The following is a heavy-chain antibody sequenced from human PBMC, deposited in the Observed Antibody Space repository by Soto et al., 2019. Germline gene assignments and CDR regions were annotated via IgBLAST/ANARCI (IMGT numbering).Heavy chain of an antibody. V-gene: IGHV1-69*04. J-gene: IGHJ4*02. CDR1: GGTFSGYT. CDR3: ARDPGKSGYDYFY. CDR2: IIPILGIA. D-gene: IGHD5-12*01. Sequence: SVKVSCKASGGTFSGYTISWVRQAPGQGLEWMGRIIPILGIANYAQKFQGRVTITADKSTSTAYMELSSLRSEDTAVYYCARDPGKSGYDYFYWGQGTLVTVSS.